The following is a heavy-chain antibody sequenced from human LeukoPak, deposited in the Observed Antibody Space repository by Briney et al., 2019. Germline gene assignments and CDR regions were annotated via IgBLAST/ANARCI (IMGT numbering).Heavy chain of an antibody. Sequence: PGGSLRLSCAASGFTVSSNYMSWVRQAPGKGPEWVSVIYSGGTTYYADSVKGRFTISRDNSKNTLYLQMNSLRAEDTAVYYCAREVPATGMYFDYWGQGTLVTVSA. J-gene: IGHJ4*02. CDR1: GFTVSSNY. V-gene: IGHV3-53*01. CDR3: AREVPATGMYFDY. CDR2: IYSGGTT. D-gene: IGHD2-2*01.